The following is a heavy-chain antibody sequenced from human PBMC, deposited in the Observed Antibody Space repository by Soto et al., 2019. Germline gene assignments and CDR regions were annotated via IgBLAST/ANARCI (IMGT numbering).Heavy chain of an antibody. CDR1: GGSISSYY. V-gene: IGHV4-59*01. CDR3: ARDYIQLQGVYYYYYGMDV. CDR2: IYYSGST. J-gene: IGHJ6*02. Sequence: SETLSLTCTVSGGSISSYYWSWIRQPPGKGLVWIGYIYYSGSTNYNPSLKSRVTISVDTSKNQFSLKLSSVTAADTAVYYCARDYIQLQGVYYYYYGMDVWGQGTTVTVSS. D-gene: IGHD5-18*01.